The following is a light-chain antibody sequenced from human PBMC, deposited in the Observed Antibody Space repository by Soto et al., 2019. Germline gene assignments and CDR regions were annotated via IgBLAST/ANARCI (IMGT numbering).Light chain of an antibody. J-gene: IGKJ2*01. V-gene: IGKV3-15*01. Sequence: EIVMTQSPATLSVSPGERATLSCRASQTISNNLAWYQQKPGQAPRLLIYGASTRASGIPARFSGRGSGTEFTLTISSLQSEDFAVYYCQQYNRWPLHTCGQGTKLEIK. CDR1: QTISNN. CDR3: QQYNRWPLHT. CDR2: GAS.